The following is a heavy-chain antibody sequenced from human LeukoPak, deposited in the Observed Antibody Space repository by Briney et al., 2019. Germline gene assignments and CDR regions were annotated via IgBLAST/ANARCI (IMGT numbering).Heavy chain of an antibody. Sequence: ASVKVSCKASGYTFTSNYIHWVRQAPGQGLEWMGTINPSGGSTTFAQKFQGRVTMTRDTSTSTLYMELSSLESDDTATYFCARAVAAGRRFDYWGQGTLAIVSS. V-gene: IGHV1-46*01. CDR1: GYTFTSNY. CDR3: ARAVAAGRRFDY. CDR2: INPSGGST. J-gene: IGHJ4*02. D-gene: IGHD6-13*01.